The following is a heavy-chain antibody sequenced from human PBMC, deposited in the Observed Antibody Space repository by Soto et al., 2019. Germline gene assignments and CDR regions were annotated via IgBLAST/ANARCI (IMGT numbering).Heavy chain of an antibody. CDR3: AKGDNLGPKTGYAFDP. CDR1: GDSVSSNTAS. J-gene: IGHJ5*02. D-gene: IGHD5-12*01. Sequence: PSQTLSLTCAISGDSVSSNTASWNWIRHSPSRGLEWLGRTYFRSKWYNDYAVSVKSRIIINPDTSNNQFSLQLNSVTPEDTAVYFCAKGDNLGPKTGYAFDPWGQGIMVTVS. V-gene: IGHV6-1*01. CDR2: TYFRSKWYN.